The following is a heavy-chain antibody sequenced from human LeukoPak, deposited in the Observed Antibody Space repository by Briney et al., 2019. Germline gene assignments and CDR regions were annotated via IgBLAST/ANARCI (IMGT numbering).Heavy chain of an antibody. CDR3: ATIVALGRGNWFDP. CDR2: IIPIFGTA. Sequence: GASVKVSCKASGGTFSSYAISWVRQAPGQGLEWMGGIIPIFGTANYAQKFQGRVTITADKSTSTAYMELSSLRSEDTAVYYCATIVALGRGNWFDPWGQGTLVTVSS. CDR1: GGTFSSYA. J-gene: IGHJ5*02. V-gene: IGHV1-69*06. D-gene: IGHD3-3*01.